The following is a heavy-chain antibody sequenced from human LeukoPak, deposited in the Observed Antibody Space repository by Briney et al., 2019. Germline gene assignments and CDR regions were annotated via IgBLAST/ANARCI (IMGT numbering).Heavy chain of an antibody. CDR2: INANSGTT. J-gene: IGHJ5*01. Sequence: HTGGSLRLYCAASGFAFSFNAMSWLRQPPGKGLEWVSTINANSGTTSYAASVRGRFTIPRDNSKNTLYLQVNTLRADDTATYYCAKPISGGLAVTADWFHPWGQGTLVVVSS. CDR3: AKPISGGLAVTADWFHP. CDR1: GFAFSFNA. V-gene: IGHV3-23*01. D-gene: IGHD6-19*01.